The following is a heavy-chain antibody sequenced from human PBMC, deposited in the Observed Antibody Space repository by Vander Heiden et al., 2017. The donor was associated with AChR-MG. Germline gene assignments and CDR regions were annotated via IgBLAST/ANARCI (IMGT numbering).Heavy chain of an antibody. CDR3: ARVLRARHFDL. J-gene: IGHJ2*01. CDR2: IYYSGST. Sequence: QVQLQESGPGLVKPSETLSLTCTVSGGYISSYYWSWIRQPPGKGLEWIGYIYYSGSTNYNPSLKSRVTISVDTSKNQFSLKLSSVTAADTAVYYCARVLRARHFDLWGRGTLVTVSS. D-gene: IGHD6-25*01. CDR1: GGYISSYY. V-gene: IGHV4-59*01.